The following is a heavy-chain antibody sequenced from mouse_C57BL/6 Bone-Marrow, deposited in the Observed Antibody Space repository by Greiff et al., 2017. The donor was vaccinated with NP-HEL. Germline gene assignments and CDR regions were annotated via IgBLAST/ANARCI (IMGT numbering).Heavy chain of an antibody. Sequence: QVQLKESGPGLVQPSQSLSITCPVSGFSLTSYGVHWVRQPPGKGLEWLGVIWSGGSTDYNAAFISRLSISKDNSKSQVFFKMNSLQADDTAIYYCAKNGWLLPYYYAMDYWGQGTSVTVSS. V-gene: IGHV2-4*01. CDR2: IWSGGST. CDR1: GFSLTSYG. J-gene: IGHJ4*01. CDR3: AKNGWLLPYYYAMDY. D-gene: IGHD2-3*01.